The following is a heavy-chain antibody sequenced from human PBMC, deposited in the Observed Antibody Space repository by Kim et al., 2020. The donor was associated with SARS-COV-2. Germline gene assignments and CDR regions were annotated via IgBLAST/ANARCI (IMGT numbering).Heavy chain of an antibody. Sequence: GGSLRLSCVASGVGFTNAWMSWVRQAPGKGLEWVGRIKSKTAGGTIEYAAPVKDRFTISRDDSKEMLYLQMNSLKNEDTAVYYCTTQGGDWSSDYWGQGT. CDR3: TTQGGDWSSDY. CDR1: GVGFTNAW. D-gene: IGHD3-3*01. CDR2: IKSKTAGGTI. J-gene: IGHJ4*02. V-gene: IGHV3-15*01.